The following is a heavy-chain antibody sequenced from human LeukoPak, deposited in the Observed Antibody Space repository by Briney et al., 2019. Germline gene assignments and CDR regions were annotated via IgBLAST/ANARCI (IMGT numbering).Heavy chain of an antibody. CDR2: ISGYGAST. CDR1: RFTSPNYA. CDR3: AKDLRDDPYSSSWYGPDS. Sequence: GGSLRLSCAASRFTSPNYAMSWVRQAPGKGLQWVSYISGYGASTFYADSVKGRFTISRDNSKNTLYLQMNSLRAEDTALYYCAKDLRDDPYSSSWYGPDSWGQGTLVTVSS. V-gene: IGHV3-23*01. D-gene: IGHD6-13*01. J-gene: IGHJ4*02.